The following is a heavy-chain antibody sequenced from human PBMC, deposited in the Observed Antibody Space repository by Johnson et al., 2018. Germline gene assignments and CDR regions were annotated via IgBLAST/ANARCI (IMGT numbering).Heavy chain of an antibody. Sequence: QVQLVESGGGVVQPGRSLRLSCAASGFTFSSYGMHWVRQAPGKGLEWVAVIWYDGSNKYYADSVKGRFTISRDNSKNTLYLQMNSRRAEDTAVYYCARARSGGVQLYYYYYGMDVWGQGTTVTVSS. V-gene: IGHV3-33*01. D-gene: IGHD5-18*01. CDR3: ARARSGGVQLYYYYYGMDV. CDR1: GFTFSSYG. CDR2: IWYDGSNK. J-gene: IGHJ6*02.